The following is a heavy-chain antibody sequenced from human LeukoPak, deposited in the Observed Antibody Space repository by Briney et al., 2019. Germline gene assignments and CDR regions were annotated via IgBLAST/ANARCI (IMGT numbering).Heavy chain of an antibody. V-gene: IGHV4-4*07. CDR1: RASISPYY. CDR2: VHTSGST. CDR3: ARPNWNYDAFDI. Sequence: SETLSLTCTVSRASISPYYWTWIRQPAGKGLEWIGHVHTSGSTNYNPSLKSRVTMSIDTSTNQFSLKLSSVTAADTAVYYCARPNWNYDAFDIWGQGTMVTVSS. J-gene: IGHJ3*02. D-gene: IGHD1-7*01.